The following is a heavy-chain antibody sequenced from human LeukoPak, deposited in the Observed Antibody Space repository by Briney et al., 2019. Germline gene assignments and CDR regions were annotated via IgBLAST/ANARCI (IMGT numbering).Heavy chain of an antibody. CDR2: IKSKTDGGTT. D-gene: IGHD1-26*01. J-gene: IGHJ4*02. Sequence: GGSLRLSCAASGFTFSNAWMSWVRQAPGKGLEWVGRIKSKTDGGTTDYAAPVKGRFTISRDDSKNTLYLQMNSLKTEDTAVYYCTTGTGEQWEPYYFDYWGQGTLVTVSS. CDR3: TTGTGEQWEPYYFDY. CDR1: GFTFSNAW. V-gene: IGHV3-15*01.